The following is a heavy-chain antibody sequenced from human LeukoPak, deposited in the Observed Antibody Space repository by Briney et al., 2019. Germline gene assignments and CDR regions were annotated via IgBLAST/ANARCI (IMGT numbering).Heavy chain of an antibody. CDR2: IYYSGST. Sequence: SETLSLTCTVSGGSISSSSYYWGWIRQPPGKGLEWIGSIYYSGSTYYNPSLKSRVTISVDTSKNQFSLKLSSVTAADTAVYYCARGPPGVLRYFDWLSPLFDYWGQGTLVTVSS. CDR1: GGSISSSSYY. V-gene: IGHV4-39*07. J-gene: IGHJ4*02. CDR3: ARGPPGVLRYFDWLSPLFDY. D-gene: IGHD3-9*01.